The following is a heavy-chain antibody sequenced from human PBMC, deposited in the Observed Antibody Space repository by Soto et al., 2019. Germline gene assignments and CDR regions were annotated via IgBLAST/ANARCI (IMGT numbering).Heavy chain of an antibody. Sequence: RGESLKISCKGSGYSFTSYWIGWVRQMPGKGLEWMGIIYPGDSDTRYSPSFQGQVTISADKSISTAYLQWSSLKASDTAMYYCARPRIAVAGTYYFDYWGQGTLVTVS. V-gene: IGHV5-51*01. D-gene: IGHD6-19*01. CDR1: GYSFTSYW. CDR2: IYPGDSDT. CDR3: ARPRIAVAGTYYFDY. J-gene: IGHJ4*02.